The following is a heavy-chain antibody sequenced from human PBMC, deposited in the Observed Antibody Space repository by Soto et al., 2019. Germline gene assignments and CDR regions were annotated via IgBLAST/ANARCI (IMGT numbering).Heavy chain of an antibody. D-gene: IGHD2-2*01. CDR1: GYSFTSYW. CDR3: ARREYCSSTSRYYYYYYGMDV. Sequence: PGESLKISCKGSGYSFTSYWISWVRQMPGKGLEWMGRIDPSDSYTNYSPSFQGHVTISADKSISTAYLQWSSLRASDTAMYYCARREYCSSTSRYYYYYYGMDVWGQGTTVTVSS. CDR2: IDPSDSYT. V-gene: IGHV5-10-1*01. J-gene: IGHJ6*02.